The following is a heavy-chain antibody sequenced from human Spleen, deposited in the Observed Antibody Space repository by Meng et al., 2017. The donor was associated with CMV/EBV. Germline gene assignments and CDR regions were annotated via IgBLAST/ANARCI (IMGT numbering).Heavy chain of an antibody. V-gene: IGHV4-4*07. CDR1: GGSISSYY. J-gene: IGHJ4*02. CDR3: ARWGLWFGELSFDY. D-gene: IGHD3-10*01. CDR2: IYTSGST. Sequence: QVQLQESGPGLVKPSETLSLTCTVSGGSISSYYWSWIRQPAGKGLEWIGRIYTSGSTNYNPSLKSRVTMSVDTSKNQFSPKLSSVTAADTAVYYCARWGLWFGELSFDYWGQGTLVTVSS.